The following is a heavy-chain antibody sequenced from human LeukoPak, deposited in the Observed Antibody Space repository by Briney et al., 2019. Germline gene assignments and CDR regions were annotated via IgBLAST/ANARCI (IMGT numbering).Heavy chain of an antibody. CDR1: GGSISSSSYY. CDR3: AREPYCSGGSCYPFDY. Sequence: PSETLSLTCTVSGGSISSSSYYWGWIRQSPGKGLEWIGYIYYSGSTYYNPSLKSRVTISVDTSKNQFSLKLSSVTAADTAVYYCAREPYCSGGSCYPFDYWGQGTLVTVSS. D-gene: IGHD2-15*01. J-gene: IGHJ4*02. CDR2: IYYSGST. V-gene: IGHV4-31*03.